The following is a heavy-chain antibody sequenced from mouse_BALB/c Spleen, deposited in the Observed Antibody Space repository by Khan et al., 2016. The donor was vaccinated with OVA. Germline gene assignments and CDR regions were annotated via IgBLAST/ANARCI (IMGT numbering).Heavy chain of an antibody. J-gene: IGHJ4*01. D-gene: IGHD2-10*01. CDR3: ARAYYGNYREAMDY. CDR2: IWGDGTT. Sequence: QMQLEESGPGLVAPSQSLSITCTVSGFSLTGYGVTWVRQPPGKGLEWLGMIWGDGTTDYKSALKSRLGINKDNSKSQVFLKMNSLQTDDTARYYCARAYYGNYREAMDYWGQGTSVTVSS. CDR1: GFSLTGYG. V-gene: IGHV2-6-7*01.